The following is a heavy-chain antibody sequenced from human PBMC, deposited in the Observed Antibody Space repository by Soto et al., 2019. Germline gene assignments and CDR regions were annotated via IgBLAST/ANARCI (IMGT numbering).Heavy chain of an antibody. J-gene: IGHJ4*02. Sequence: SETLSLTCTVSGGSISSGGYYWSWIRQHPGKGLEWIGYIYYSGSTYYNPSLKSRVTISVDTSKNQFSLKLSSVTAADMAVYYCAGHSSIAARQPFDYWGQGTLVTVSS. V-gene: IGHV4-31*03. D-gene: IGHD6-6*01. CDR3: AGHSSIAARQPFDY. CDR1: GGSISSGGYY. CDR2: IYYSGST.